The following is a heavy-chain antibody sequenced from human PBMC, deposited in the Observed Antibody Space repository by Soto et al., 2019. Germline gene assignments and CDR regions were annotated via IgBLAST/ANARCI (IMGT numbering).Heavy chain of an antibody. CDR2: IYYSGST. V-gene: IGHV4-61*01. D-gene: IGHD6-13*01. J-gene: IGHJ4*02. CDR3: ARDRIAAAGTWFGY. Sequence: QVQLQESGPGLVKPSETLSLTCTVSGGSVSSGSYYWSWIRQPPGKRLEWIGYIYYSGSTNYNPSLKSRGTILVPTYXKQFSLKLRSVTAADTAVYYCARDRIAAAGTWFGYWGQGTLVTVSS. CDR1: GGSVSSGSYY.